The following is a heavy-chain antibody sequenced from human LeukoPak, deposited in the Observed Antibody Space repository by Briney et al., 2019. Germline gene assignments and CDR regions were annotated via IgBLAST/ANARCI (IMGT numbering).Heavy chain of an antibody. J-gene: IGHJ4*02. Sequence: PGRSLRLSCAASGFTFSSYGMHWVRQALGKGLEWVAVIWYDGSNKYYADSVKGRFTISRDNSKNTLYLQMNSLRAEDTAVYYCARDGYCSSTSCYMEFDYWGQGTLVTVSS. D-gene: IGHD2-2*03. CDR2: IWYDGSNK. CDR1: GFTFSSYG. V-gene: IGHV3-33*01. CDR3: ARDGYCSSTSCYMEFDY.